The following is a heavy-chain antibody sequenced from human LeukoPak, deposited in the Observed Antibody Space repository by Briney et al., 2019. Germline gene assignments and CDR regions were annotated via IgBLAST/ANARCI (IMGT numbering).Heavy chain of an antibody. J-gene: IGHJ6*02. CDR1: GYSFTSYW. CDR2: IYPGDSDT. V-gene: IGHV5-51*01. D-gene: IGHD6-6*01. CDR3: VSPVHNYYYGMDV. Sequence: GESLKISCKGSGYSFTSYWIGWVRQMPGKGLEWMGIIYPGDSDTRYSPSFQGQVTISADKSISTAYLQWSSLKASDTAMYYCVSPVHNYYYGMDVWGQGTTVTVSS.